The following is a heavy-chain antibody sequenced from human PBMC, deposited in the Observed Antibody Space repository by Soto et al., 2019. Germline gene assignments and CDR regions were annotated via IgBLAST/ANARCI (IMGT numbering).Heavy chain of an antibody. CDR2: IIPIFETT. CDR1: GATFGSYA. CDR3: ARDGHVGQKDYFDY. D-gene: IGHD3-10*02. J-gene: IGHJ4*02. V-gene: IGHV1-69*01. Sequence: QVQLVQSGAEVKKPGSSVKVSCKASGATFGSYAISWVRQAPGQGLEWMGGIIPIFETTNYAQKIQGRVTTTVDESTSTASLELSSRRYEDTAVYYCARDGHVGQKDYFDYWGQGTLVTVSS.